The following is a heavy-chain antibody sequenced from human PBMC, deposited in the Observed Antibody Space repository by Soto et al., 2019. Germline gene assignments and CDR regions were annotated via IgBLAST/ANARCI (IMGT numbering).Heavy chain of an antibody. J-gene: IGHJ4*02. CDR1: GGSISSSW. CDR2: IYHSGST. CDR3: ARGNYYDTSGYYVFFDY. D-gene: IGHD3-22*01. Sequence: PSETLSLTCTVSGGSISSSWWSWIRQPPGKGLEWIGYIYHSGSTYYNPSLKSRVTISVDRSKNQVSLKLSSVTAADTAVYYCARGNYYDTSGYYVFFDYWGQGTLVTVSS. V-gene: IGHV4-30-2*01.